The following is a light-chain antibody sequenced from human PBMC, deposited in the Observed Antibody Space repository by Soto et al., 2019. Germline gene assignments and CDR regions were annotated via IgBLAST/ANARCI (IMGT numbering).Light chain of an antibody. CDR1: QSVLYSSNNKNY. Sequence: DIVMTQSPDSLAVSLGERATINCKSSQSVLYSSNNKNYLAWYQQKPGQPPKLLIYWASTRESGVPDRFSGSGSGTDFTLTISSLQAEDVAVYYCQRMATFGQGTKLEIK. V-gene: IGKV4-1*01. CDR3: QRMAT. CDR2: WAS. J-gene: IGKJ2*01.